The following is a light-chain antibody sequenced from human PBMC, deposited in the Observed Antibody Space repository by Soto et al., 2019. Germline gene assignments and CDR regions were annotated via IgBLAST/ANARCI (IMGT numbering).Light chain of an antibody. J-gene: IGKJ5*01. CDR1: QSVSSY. Sequence: EIVLTQSPATLSLSPGERATLSCRSSQSVSSYLAWYQHKPGQAPRLLIYDASNRATGILARFSGSGSGTDFTLTISSLEPEDFAVYYCQQRSNWPLITFGQGTRLEIK. CDR3: QQRSNWPLIT. V-gene: IGKV3-11*01. CDR2: DAS.